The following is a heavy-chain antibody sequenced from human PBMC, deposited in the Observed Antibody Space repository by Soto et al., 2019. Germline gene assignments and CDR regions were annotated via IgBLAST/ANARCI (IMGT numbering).Heavy chain of an antibody. CDR3: WRVADSGYYTVEY. D-gene: IGHD3-22*01. J-gene: IGHJ4*02. V-gene: IGHV3-48*01. CDR1: GFTLGISS. CDR2: IRRYTSVT. Sequence: EVQLVESGGILVQPGGSLRLSCAASGFTLGISSMNWVRQAPGKGLEWVSYIRRYTSVTSYADSVKGRFTIYRDNAKNSLFLQMNSLRVEDTAVYYCWRVADSGYYTVEYWGQGSLVSVSS.